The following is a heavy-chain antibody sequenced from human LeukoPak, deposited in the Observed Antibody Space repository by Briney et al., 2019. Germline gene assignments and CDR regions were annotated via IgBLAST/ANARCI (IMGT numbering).Heavy chain of an antibody. CDR2: ISYSGGT. J-gene: IGHJ3*02. Sequence: ETLSLTCTVSGGSISGYYWSWIRQPPGKGLEWIGYISYSGGTNYNPSLKSRVTISLDTSKNQFSLKLTSVTAADTAFYFCARSYDTSGYFYAFDIWGQGTMVTVSS. D-gene: IGHD3-22*01. CDR1: GGSISGYY. CDR3: ARSYDTSGYFYAFDI. V-gene: IGHV4-59*01.